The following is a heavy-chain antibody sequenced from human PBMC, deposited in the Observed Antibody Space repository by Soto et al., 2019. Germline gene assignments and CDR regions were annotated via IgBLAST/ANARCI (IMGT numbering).Heavy chain of an antibody. CDR1: GVSFSDYY. CDR3: ARMRSNF. CDR2: INHSGST. V-gene: IGHV4-34*01. J-gene: IGHJ4*02. Sequence: SSETLSLTCAVYGVSFSDYYWNWIRRPPGKGLEWIGEINHSGSTNYNPSLKSRVTISVDTSKSQFSLKLSSVTAADTAVYYCARMRSNFWGQGTLVTAPQ.